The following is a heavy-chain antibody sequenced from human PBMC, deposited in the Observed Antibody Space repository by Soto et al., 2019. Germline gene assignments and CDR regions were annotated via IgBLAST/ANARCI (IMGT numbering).Heavy chain of an antibody. D-gene: IGHD3-10*01. CDR1: GYSFTSYW. J-gene: IGHJ4*02. CDR3: ERYMVRGPPPFDY. V-gene: IGHV5-51*01. CDR2: IYPGDSDT. Sequence: PGESLKISCKGSGYSFTSYWIGWVRQMPGKGLEWMGIIYPGDSDTRYSPSFQGQVTISADKSMTTAYLQWSSLKASDTAMYYCERYMVRGPPPFDYWGQGTLVTVSS.